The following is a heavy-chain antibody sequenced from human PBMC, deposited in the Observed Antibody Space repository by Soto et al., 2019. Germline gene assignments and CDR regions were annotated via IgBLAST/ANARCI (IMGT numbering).Heavy chain of an antibody. CDR3: ARNNYCSSTSCYTELYYYYGMDV. Sequence: ASVKVSCKASGYTFTSYYMHWVRQAPGQGLEWMGIINPSGGSTSYAQKFQGRVTMTRDTSTGTVYMELSSLRSEDTAVYYCARNNYCSSTSCYTELYYYYGMDVWGQGTTVTVSS. D-gene: IGHD2-2*02. CDR1: GYTFTSYY. V-gene: IGHV1-46*01. J-gene: IGHJ6*02. CDR2: INPSGGST.